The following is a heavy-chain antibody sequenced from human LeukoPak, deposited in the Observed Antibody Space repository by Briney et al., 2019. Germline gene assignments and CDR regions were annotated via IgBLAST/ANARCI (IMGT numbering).Heavy chain of an antibody. CDR2: IYHSGST. CDR1: GGSISSGGYS. J-gene: IGHJ4*02. V-gene: IGHV4-30-2*01. Sequence: SETLSLTCAVSGGSISSGGYSWSWIRQPPGKGLEWIGYIYHSGSTYYNPSLKSRVTISVDRSKNQFSLKLSSVTAADTAVYYCARDRLLWFGELNHYFDYWGQGTLVTVSS. CDR3: ARDRLLWFGELNHYFDY. D-gene: IGHD3-10*01.